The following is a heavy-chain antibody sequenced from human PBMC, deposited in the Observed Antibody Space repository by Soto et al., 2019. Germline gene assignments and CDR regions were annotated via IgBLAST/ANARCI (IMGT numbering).Heavy chain of an antibody. CDR1: GYTFTSYG. CDR2: ISAYNGNT. D-gene: IGHD6-19*01. J-gene: IGHJ5*02. Sequence: GASVKVSCKASGYTFTSYGISWVRQAPGQGLEWMGWISAYNGNTNYAQKLQGRVTMTTDTSTSTAYMELRSLRSDDTAVYYCARDSIIAVAGRLHWFDPWGQGTLVTVSS. V-gene: IGHV1-18*01. CDR3: ARDSIIAVAGRLHWFDP.